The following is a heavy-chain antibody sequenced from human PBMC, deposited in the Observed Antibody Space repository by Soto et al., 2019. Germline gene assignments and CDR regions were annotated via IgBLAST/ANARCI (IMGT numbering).Heavy chain of an antibody. J-gene: IGHJ5*02. V-gene: IGHV4-39*01. CDR2: IYYSGST. CDR3: WAQAVVAAPHNWFDP. Sequence: TVSGGTSRSLGERRVRKHQTPGKGLEWIGSIYYSGSTYYNPSLKSRVTISVDTSKNQFSLKLSSVPAADTAVYYCWAQAVVAAPHNWFDPRGQGTLDTVSP. D-gene: IGHD2-15*01. CDR1: GGTSRSLGER.